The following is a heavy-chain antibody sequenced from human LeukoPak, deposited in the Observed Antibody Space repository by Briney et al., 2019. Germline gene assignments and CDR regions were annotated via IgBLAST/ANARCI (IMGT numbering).Heavy chain of an antibody. Sequence: HPGGTLRLSCAASGFTFSSYGMSWVRQAPGKGLEWVSAISGSGGSTYYADSVKGRFTISRDNSKNTLYLQMNSLRAEDTAVYYCAKDSYGGNPAAWGQGTLVTVSS. CDR3: AKDSYGGNPAA. CDR1: GFTFSSYG. J-gene: IGHJ5*02. CDR2: ISGSGGST. V-gene: IGHV3-23*01. D-gene: IGHD4-23*01.